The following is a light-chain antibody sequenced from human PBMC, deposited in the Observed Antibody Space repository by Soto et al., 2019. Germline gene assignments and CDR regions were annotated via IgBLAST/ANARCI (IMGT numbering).Light chain of an antibody. CDR3: QQSSSIPYT. V-gene: IGKV1-39*01. CDR1: QSITTY. CDR2: VAS. J-gene: IGKJ2*01. Sequence: DIQMTQSPSSLSASVGDRVTITCRASQSITTYLNWYQQKPGKAPQLLIYVASRLQSGVPSRFSGSGSGTDFALTISSLQPEDFASYYCQQSSSIPYTFGQGTKLEIK.